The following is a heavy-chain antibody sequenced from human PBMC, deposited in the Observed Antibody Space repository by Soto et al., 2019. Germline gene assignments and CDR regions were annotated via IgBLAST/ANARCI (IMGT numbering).Heavy chain of an antibody. CDR3: ARGGQDFWSGPFDY. CDR2: IDNSGST. J-gene: IGHJ4*02. CDR1: GGSISNYF. D-gene: IGHD3-3*01. Sequence: TLSLTCTVSGGSISNYFCNWIRQPAGKGLEWIGRIDNSGSTNYNPSLKSRITMSADTSRNQFSLRLNSVTAADTAVYYCARGGQDFWSGPFDYWGQGALVTVSS. V-gene: IGHV4-4*07.